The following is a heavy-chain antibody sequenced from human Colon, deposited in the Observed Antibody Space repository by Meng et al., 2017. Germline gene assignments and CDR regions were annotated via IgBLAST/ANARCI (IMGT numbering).Heavy chain of an antibody. J-gene: IGHJ4*02. D-gene: IGHD5-18*01. V-gene: IGHV4-59*01. CDR1: GGSISSYY. CDR2: IYYSGST. CDR3: ARDHMGEGYGLSGFDY. Sequence: SETLSLTCTVSGGSISSYYWSWIRQPPGKGLEWIGYIYYSGSTNYNPSLKSRVTISVDTSKNQFSLKLSSVTAADTAVYYCARDHMGEGYGLSGFDYWGQGTQVTVSS.